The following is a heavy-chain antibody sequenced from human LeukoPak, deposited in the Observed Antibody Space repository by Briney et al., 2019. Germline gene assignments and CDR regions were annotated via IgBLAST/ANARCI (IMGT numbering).Heavy chain of an antibody. CDR2: IYTSGST. D-gene: IGHD3-22*01. CDR3: ARVGGAVYGSGYLFDY. Sequence: SETLSLTCTVSGGSISSYYWSWIRQPAGKGLEWIGRIYTSGSTNYNPSLKSRVTMSVGTSKNQFSLKLSSVTAADTAVYYCARVGGAVYGSGYLFDYWGQGTLVTVSS. V-gene: IGHV4-4*07. J-gene: IGHJ4*02. CDR1: GGSISSYY.